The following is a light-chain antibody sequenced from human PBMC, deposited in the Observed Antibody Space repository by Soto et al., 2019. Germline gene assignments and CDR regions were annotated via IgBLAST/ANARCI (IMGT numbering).Light chain of an antibody. J-gene: IGLJ3*02. CDR3: QSYDSSLSGWV. CDR1: SSNIGAGYD. Sequence: QLVLTQPPSVSGAPGQRVTISCTGSSSNIGAGYDVHWYQQLPGTAPKLLIYGNSNRPSGVPDRFSGSKSGTSASLAITGLRAEEEADYYGQSYDSSLSGWVFGGGTKVTVL. CDR2: GNS. V-gene: IGLV1-40*01.